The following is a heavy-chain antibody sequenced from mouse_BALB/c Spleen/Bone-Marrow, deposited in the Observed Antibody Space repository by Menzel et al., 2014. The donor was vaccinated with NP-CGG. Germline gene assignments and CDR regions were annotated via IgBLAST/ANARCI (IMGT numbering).Heavy chain of an antibody. CDR2: IYPSDSYT. CDR1: GYTFTSYW. J-gene: IGHJ4*01. D-gene: IGHD2-10*02. Sequence: VQRVESGAELVRPGASVKVSCKASGYTFTSYWINWVKQRPGQGLEWIGNIYPSDSYTNYNQNFKDKATLTVDKSSSTAYMQLSSPTSEDSAVYYCTRQYGNYYAMDYWDQGTSVTVSS. CDR3: TRQYGNYYAMDY. V-gene: IGHV1S126*01.